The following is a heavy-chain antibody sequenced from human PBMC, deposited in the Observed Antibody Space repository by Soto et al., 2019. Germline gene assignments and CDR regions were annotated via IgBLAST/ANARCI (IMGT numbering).Heavy chain of an antibody. CDR2: IYYSGST. V-gene: IGHV4-31*03. CDR3: ALYCSSTSCYYWAGFDY. D-gene: IGHD2-2*01. J-gene: IGHJ4*02. Sequence: SETLSVTCTVSVGSISSGGYYWSWIRQHPGKGLEWIGYIYYSGSTYYNPSLKSRVTISVDTSKNQFSLKLSSVTAADTAVYYCALYCSSTSCYYWAGFDYWGQGTLVTVSS. CDR1: VGSISSGGYY.